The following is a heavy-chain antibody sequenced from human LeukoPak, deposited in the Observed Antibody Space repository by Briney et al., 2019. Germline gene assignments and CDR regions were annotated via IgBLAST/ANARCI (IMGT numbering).Heavy chain of an antibody. D-gene: IGHD2-15*01. CDR1: GFTFSSHS. Sequence: GGSLRLSCAASGFTFSSHSMHWVRQAPGKGLEWVGVISYDGSNKYYADSVKGRFTISRDNSKNTLYLQMSSLRAEDTAVYYCAKDGYCRGGSCHALGYWGQGALVTVSS. V-gene: IGHV3-30*18. CDR2: ISYDGSNK. CDR3: AKDGYCRGGSCHALGY. J-gene: IGHJ4*02.